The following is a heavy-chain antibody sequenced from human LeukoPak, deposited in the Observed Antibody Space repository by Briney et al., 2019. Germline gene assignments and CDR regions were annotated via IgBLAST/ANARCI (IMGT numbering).Heavy chain of an antibody. J-gene: IGHJ6*03. CDR3: ARDSASNYFYYYYMDV. Sequence: ASVKVSCKASGYTFSDYYIHWVRQAPGQGLEWIGWVNPNSGGTNYPQKFQGRVTMTRDTSISTAYMELSSLTSDDTAIYYCARDSASNYFYYYYMDVWGKGTTVTVSS. CDR1: GYTFSDYY. CDR2: VNPNSGGT. V-gene: IGHV1-2*02. D-gene: IGHD6-19*01.